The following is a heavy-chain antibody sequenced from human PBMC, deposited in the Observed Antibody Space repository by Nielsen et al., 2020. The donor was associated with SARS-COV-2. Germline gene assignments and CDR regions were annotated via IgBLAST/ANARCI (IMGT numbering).Heavy chain of an antibody. CDR3: ARLGQWLVLDY. D-gene: IGHD6-19*01. CDR2: INSDGSTT. Sequence: GESLKISCAASGFTFSSYWMHWVRQAPGKGLVWVSRINSDGSTTNYADSVKGRFTISRDNAKSTLYLQMNSLRAEDTAVYYCARLGQWLVLDYWGQGTLVTVSS. J-gene: IGHJ4*02. V-gene: IGHV3-74*01. CDR1: GFTFSSYW.